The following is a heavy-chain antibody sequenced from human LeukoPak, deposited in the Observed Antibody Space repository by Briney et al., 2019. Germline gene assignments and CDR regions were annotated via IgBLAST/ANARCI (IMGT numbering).Heavy chain of an antibody. Sequence: GGSLRLSCAASGFTFSSYGMSWVRQAPGKGLEWVANIKQDGSEKYSVDSVKGRFTISRDNAKNSLYLQMNSLRAEDTAVYYCARTMIVVLIGPHAAFDIWGQGTMVTVSS. CDR2: IKQDGSEK. J-gene: IGHJ3*02. CDR1: GFTFSSYG. D-gene: IGHD3-22*01. V-gene: IGHV3-7*01. CDR3: ARTMIVVLIGPHAAFDI.